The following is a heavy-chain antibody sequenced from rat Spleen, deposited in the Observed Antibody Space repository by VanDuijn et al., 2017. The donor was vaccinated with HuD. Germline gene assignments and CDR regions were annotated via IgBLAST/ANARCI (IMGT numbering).Heavy chain of an antibody. CDR3: ARHCPITTVVDY. D-gene: IGHD1-1*01. CDR1: GFTFSNYY. Sequence: EVQLVESGGGLVQPGRSLKLSCAASGFTFSNYYMAWVRQAPAKGLEWVAPISTGGGDTYYRDSVKGRFTISRDNAKNTLYLQMGSLRSEDTATYYCARHCPITTVVDYWGQGVMVTVSS. CDR2: ISTGGGDT. V-gene: IGHV5-25*01. J-gene: IGHJ2*01.